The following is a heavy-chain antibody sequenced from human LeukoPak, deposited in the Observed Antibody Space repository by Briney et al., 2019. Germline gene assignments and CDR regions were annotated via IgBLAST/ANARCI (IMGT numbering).Heavy chain of an antibody. CDR2: VNPNSGNT. Sequence: ASVKVSCKASGYTFTSYDINWVRQATGQGLEWMGWVNPNSGNTGYAQKFQGRVTITRNTSISTAYMELSSLRSEDTAVYYCASVGGDGGTFDYWGQGTLVTVSS. CDR3: ASVGGDGGTFDY. V-gene: IGHV1-8*03. D-gene: IGHD4-23*01. CDR1: GYTFTSYD. J-gene: IGHJ4*02.